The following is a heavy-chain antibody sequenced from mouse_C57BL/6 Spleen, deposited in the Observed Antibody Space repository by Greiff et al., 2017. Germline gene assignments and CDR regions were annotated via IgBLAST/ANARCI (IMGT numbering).Heavy chain of an antibody. CDR3: ARTAQPYYFDY. V-gene: IGHV5-16*01. CDR2: INYDGSST. Sequence: EVMLVESEGGLVQPGSSMKLSCTASGFTFSDYYMAWVRQVPEKGLEWVANINYDGSSTYYLDSLKSRFIISRDNAKNILYLQMSSLKSEDTATYYCARTAQPYYFDYWGQGTTLTGSS. J-gene: IGHJ2*01. D-gene: IGHD3-2*02. CDR1: GFTFSDYY.